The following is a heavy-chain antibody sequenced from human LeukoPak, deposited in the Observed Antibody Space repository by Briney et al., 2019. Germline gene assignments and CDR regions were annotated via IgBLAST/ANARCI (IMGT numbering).Heavy chain of an antibody. CDR3: ARGYSSSVVDY. Sequence: SETLSLTCAVYGGSFSGYYWSWIRQPPGKGLEWIGEINHSGSTNYNPSLKSRVTISVDTSKNQFSLKLSSVTAADTAVYYCARGYSSSVVDYWGQGTLVTVSS. CDR2: INHSGST. D-gene: IGHD6-6*01. CDR1: GGSFSGYY. J-gene: IGHJ4*02. V-gene: IGHV4-34*01.